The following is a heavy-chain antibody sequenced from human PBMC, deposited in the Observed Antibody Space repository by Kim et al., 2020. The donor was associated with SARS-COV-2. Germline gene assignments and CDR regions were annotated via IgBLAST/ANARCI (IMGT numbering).Heavy chain of an antibody. D-gene: IGHD3-10*01. J-gene: IGHJ4*02. CDR1: GFTFSSYA. CDR2: ISSNGGST. CDR3: VIRGWFGEWDY. V-gene: IGHV3-64D*09. Sequence: GGSLRLSCSASGFTFSSYAMHWVRQAPGKGLEYVSAISSNGGSTYYADSVKGRFTISRDNSKNTLYLQMSSLRAEDTAVYYCVIRGWFGEWDYWGQGTLVTVSS.